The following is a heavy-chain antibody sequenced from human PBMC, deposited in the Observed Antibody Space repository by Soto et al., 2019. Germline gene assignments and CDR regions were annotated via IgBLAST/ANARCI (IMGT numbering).Heavy chain of an antibody. Sequence: EVQLVESGGGLVKPGGSLRLSCAASGFTFSSYSMNWVRQAPGKGLEWVSSISSSSSYIYYADSVKGRFTISRDNAKNSMYLQLNRLRAEDTAVYYCARLTSYNSSGYYCHWGQGTLVTVSS. V-gene: IGHV3-21*01. CDR1: GFTFSSYS. CDR3: ARLTSYNSSGYYCH. D-gene: IGHD3-22*01. CDR2: ISSSSSYI. J-gene: IGHJ4*02.